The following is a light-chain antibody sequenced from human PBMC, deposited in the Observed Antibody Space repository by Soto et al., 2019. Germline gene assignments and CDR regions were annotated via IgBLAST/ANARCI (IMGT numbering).Light chain of an antibody. J-gene: IGKJ3*01. CDR1: QSVLYSSNNKNY. CDR2: WAS. Sequence: DIVMTQSPDSLAVSLGERATINCKSSQSVLYSSNNKNYLAWYQQKPGQPPKLLIYWASTRESGVPDRFSGSGSGTDVTLTISSLQAEDVAVYYCQQYYSTPPAFGPGTKVEIK. V-gene: IGKV4-1*01. CDR3: QQYYSTPPA.